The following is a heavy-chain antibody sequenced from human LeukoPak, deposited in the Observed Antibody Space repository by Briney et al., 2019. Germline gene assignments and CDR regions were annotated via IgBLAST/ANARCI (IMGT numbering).Heavy chain of an antibody. CDR3: ARESHVTREDY. J-gene: IGHJ4*02. D-gene: IGHD3-10*01. Sequence: GASVKVSCKASGYTFTSYYMHWVRQAPGQGLEWMGRISANDGNTDYPQKLQGRVTMTTDTSTSTAYMELRSLRSDDTAVYYCARESHVTREDYWGQGTLVTVSS. CDR1: GYTFTSYY. CDR2: ISANDGNT. V-gene: IGHV1-18*04.